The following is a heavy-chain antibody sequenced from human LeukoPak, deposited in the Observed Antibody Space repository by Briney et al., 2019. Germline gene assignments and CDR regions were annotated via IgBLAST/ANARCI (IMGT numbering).Heavy chain of an antibody. CDR2: PSYGESA. D-gene: IGHD3-22*01. CDR1: GASIKSSSFY. J-gene: IGHJ4*02. Sequence: KPSETLSLTCTVSGASIKSSSFYWGWIRQPPGKGLEWIGTPSYGESASYNPSLKSRITISVDTSKNQFSLKMSSVTAADTAVYYFARVQRNADYHENSAYYLPLDHWGQGTLVTVSS. CDR3: ARVQRNADYHENSAYYLPLDH. V-gene: IGHV4-39*01.